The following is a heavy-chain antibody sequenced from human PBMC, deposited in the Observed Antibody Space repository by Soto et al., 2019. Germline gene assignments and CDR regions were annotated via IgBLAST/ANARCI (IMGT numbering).Heavy chain of an antibody. V-gene: IGHV4-39*01. D-gene: IGHD3-10*01. CDR1: GGSISSSSYY. Sequence: SETLSLTCTVSGGSISSSSYYWGWIRQPPGKGLEWIGSIYYSGSTYYNPSLKSRVTISVDTSKNQFSLKLSSVTAADTAVYYCGSSGSYYNGLLLDYWGQGTLVTVSS. J-gene: IGHJ4*02. CDR2: IYYSGST. CDR3: GSSGSYYNGLLLDY.